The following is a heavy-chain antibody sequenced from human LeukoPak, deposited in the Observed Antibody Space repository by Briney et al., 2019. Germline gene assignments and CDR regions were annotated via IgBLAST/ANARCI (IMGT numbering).Heavy chain of an antibody. CDR2: IYYSGST. CDR1: GGSISSYY. Sequence: SETLSLTCTVSGGSISSYYWSWIRQPPGKGLEWIGYIYYSGSTNYNPSLKSRVTISVDTSKNQFSLKLSSVTAADTAVYFCARTTEGGYTYDYFYYYYMDVWGKGTTVTISS. CDR3: ARTTEGGYTYDYFYYYYMDV. D-gene: IGHD5-18*01. J-gene: IGHJ6*03. V-gene: IGHV4-59*01.